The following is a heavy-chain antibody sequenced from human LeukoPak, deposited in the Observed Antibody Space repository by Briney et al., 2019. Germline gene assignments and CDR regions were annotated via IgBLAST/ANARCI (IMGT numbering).Heavy chain of an antibody. CDR1: GVSFDDDY. V-gene: IGHV4-34*01. Sequence: SETLSLTCVVSGVSFDDDYWSWVRQPPGKGLGWIGEINHSGYTNDSPSLKSRVTISIDTSRKQFSLNLRSVTVADTAVYYCTRMTTGHDYWGQGTVVTVSS. D-gene: IGHD4-17*01. CDR3: TRMTTGHDY. J-gene: IGHJ4*02. CDR2: INHSGYT.